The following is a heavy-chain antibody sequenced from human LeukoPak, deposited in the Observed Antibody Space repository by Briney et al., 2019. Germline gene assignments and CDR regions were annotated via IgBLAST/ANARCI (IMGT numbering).Heavy chain of an antibody. CDR2: IYYSGNT. J-gene: IGHJ4*02. Sequence: PSQTLSLTCTVSGGSLSSGDYYWSWIRQPPGKGLEWIGYIYYSGNTYYNPSLKSRVTISVDTSKNQFSLNLSSVTAADTAVYYCASVADSSGYYGDFDYWGQGTLVSVSS. D-gene: IGHD3-22*01. CDR1: GGSLSSGDYY. V-gene: IGHV4-30-4*01. CDR3: ASVADSSGYYGDFDY.